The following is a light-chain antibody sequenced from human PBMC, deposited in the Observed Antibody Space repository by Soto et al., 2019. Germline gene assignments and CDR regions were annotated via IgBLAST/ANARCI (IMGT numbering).Light chain of an antibody. CDR1: QSSSSY. J-gene: IGKJ2*01. CDR2: AAS. V-gene: IGKV1-39*01. CDR3: QQSYSTPYT. Sequence: DIQITQSPSSLSASVGDRVTITCRASQSSSSYLNWYQQKPGKAPKLLIYAASSLQSGVPSRFSGSGSGTDFTLTISSLQPEDFATYYCQQSYSTPYTFGQGNKLEI.